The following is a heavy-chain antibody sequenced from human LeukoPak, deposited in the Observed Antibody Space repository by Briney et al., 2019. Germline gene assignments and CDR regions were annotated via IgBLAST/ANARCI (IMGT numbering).Heavy chain of an antibody. CDR3: ARESRSPRLKYFEY. CDR1: GGSISSYY. J-gene: IGHJ4*02. CDR2: IDVSGRT. Sequence: PSETLSLTCTVSGGSISSYYWSWIRQSAGKGLEWIGRIDVSGRTNYNPTLKSRVTISVDTSKNQVSLRLTSVTAADTAVYYCARESRSPRLKYFEYWGQGILATVSS. V-gene: IGHV4-4*07. D-gene: IGHD2/OR15-2a*01.